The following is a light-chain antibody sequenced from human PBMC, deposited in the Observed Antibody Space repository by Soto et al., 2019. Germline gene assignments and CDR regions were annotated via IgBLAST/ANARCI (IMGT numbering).Light chain of an antibody. Sequence: QSAPTQPASVSGSPGQSITISCTGTSSDVGAYNYVSWYQQHPGKAPKLMIYDVSNRPSGVSNRFSGSKSGNTASLTISGRQAEDEDDYYCSSYTGSSTPYVFGTGTKLTVL. CDR1: SSDVGAYNY. CDR3: SSYTGSSTPYV. CDR2: DVS. J-gene: IGLJ1*01. V-gene: IGLV2-14*01.